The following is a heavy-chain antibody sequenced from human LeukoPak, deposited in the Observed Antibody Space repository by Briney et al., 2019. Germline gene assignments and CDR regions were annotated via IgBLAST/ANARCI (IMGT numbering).Heavy chain of an antibody. D-gene: IGHD3-3*01. Sequence: SETLSLTCTVSGGSIDSGDYYWGWVRQPPGKGLECIASIHYTGSTYYDPSLKSRVTLSVDTSKNQFSLNLYSVTAADTAIYYCARHPIERSLGGVPDWFDPWGQGTLVTVSS. CDR2: IHYTGST. CDR3: ARHPIERSLGGVPDWFDP. CDR1: GGSIDSGDYY. J-gene: IGHJ5*02. V-gene: IGHV4-39*07.